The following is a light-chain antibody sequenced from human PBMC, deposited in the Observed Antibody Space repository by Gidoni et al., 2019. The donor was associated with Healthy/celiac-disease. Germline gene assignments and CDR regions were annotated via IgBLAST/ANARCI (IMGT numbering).Light chain of an antibody. CDR1: SLRSYY. J-gene: IGLJ2*01. CDR2: GKN. CDR3: NSRDSSGNHVV. Sequence: SSELTQDPAVSVALGQTVRITCQGDSLRSYYASWYQQKPGQAPVLVIYGKNNRPSGIPDRFSGSSSGNTASLIITGAQAEDEADYYCNSRDSSGNHVVCGGGTKLTVL. V-gene: IGLV3-19*01.